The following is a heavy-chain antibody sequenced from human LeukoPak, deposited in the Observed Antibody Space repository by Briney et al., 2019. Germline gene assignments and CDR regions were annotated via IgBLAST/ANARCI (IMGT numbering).Heavy chain of an antibody. CDR3: VREFRGGYFGY. D-gene: IGHD3-10*01. J-gene: IGHJ4*02. V-gene: IGHV1-46*01. CDR2: INPNGIST. CDR1: GYTFTNYY. Sequence: GASVKVSCKASGYTFTNYYVHWVRQAPGQGLEWLGLINPNGISTNYAQRFQGRVTMTRDTSTGTVYMELSSLISDDTALYYCVREFRGGYFGYWGQGTLVTVSS.